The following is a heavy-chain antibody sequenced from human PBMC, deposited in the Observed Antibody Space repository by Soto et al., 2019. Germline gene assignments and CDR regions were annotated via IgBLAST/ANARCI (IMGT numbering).Heavy chain of an antibody. J-gene: IGHJ5*02. D-gene: IGHD6-6*01. CDR3: AREDAARIERWFDA. CDR2: IYSSGST. Sequence: QVQLQESGPRLVKPSQTLSLSCAVSGGSIISASYSWNWIRQSPGRGLEWIGHIYSSGSTYYNPSLKGRVSISVDTSNNQFSLKLTSVTAAYTAVYFCAREDAARIERWFDAWGQGILVTVSS. CDR1: GGSIISASYS. V-gene: IGHV4-31*11.